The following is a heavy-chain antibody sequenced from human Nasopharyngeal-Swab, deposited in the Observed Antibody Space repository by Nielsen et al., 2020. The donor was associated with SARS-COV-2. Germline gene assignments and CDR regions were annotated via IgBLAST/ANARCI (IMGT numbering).Heavy chain of an antibody. D-gene: IGHD3-9*01. V-gene: IGHV3-7*01. CDR1: GFTFSSYC. J-gene: IGHJ6*02. CDR2: IKQDGSEK. Sequence: GESLKISCAASGFTFSSYCMSWVRQAPGKGLEWVANIKQDGSEKYYVDSVKGRFTISRDNAKNSLYLQMNSLRAEDTAVYYCARVKVDYDILTGYRYYYGMDVWGQGTTVTVSS. CDR3: ARVKVDYDILTGYRYYYGMDV.